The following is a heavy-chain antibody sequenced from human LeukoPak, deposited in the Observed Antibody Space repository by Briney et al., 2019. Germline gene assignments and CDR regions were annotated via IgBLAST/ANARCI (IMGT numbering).Heavy chain of an antibody. CDR1: GFTFSSYA. V-gene: IGHV3-30*04. Sequence: GGSLRLSCAASGFTFSSYATHWVRQAPGKGLEWVAVISYDGSNKYYADSVKGRFTISRDNSKNTLYLQMNSLRAEDTAVYYCARGTYYDSSGYYYVLDYWGRGTLVTVSS. CDR2: ISYDGSNK. J-gene: IGHJ4*02. CDR3: ARGTYYDSSGYYYVLDY. D-gene: IGHD3-22*01.